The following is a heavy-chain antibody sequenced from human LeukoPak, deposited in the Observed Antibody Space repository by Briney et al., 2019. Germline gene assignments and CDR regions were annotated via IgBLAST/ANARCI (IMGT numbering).Heavy chain of an antibody. CDR1: GGSFRGYY. CDR2: INHSGST. D-gene: IGHD6-19*01. CDR3: ARAVAGTGNFDY. Sequence: SETLSLTCAVYGGSFRGYYWSWIRQPPGKGLEWIGEINHSGSTNYNPSLKSRVTISVDTSKNQFSLKLSSVTAADTAVYYCARAVAGTGNFDYWGQGTLVTVSS. V-gene: IGHV4-34*01. J-gene: IGHJ4*02.